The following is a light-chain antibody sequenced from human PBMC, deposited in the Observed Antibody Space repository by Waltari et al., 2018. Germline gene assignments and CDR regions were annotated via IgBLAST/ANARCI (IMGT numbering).Light chain of an antibody. CDR3: QQYGSSPIT. V-gene: IGKV3-20*01. CDR2: GAS. Sequence: EIVLTQSPGTLSLSPGEGATLSCRASQTVTSSYLAWYQQKPGQAPRLPIYGASSRATASPDKFSGSGSGADFTLTISRLEPEDSAVYYCQQYGSSPITFGQGTRLEIK. CDR1: QTVTSSY. J-gene: IGKJ5*01.